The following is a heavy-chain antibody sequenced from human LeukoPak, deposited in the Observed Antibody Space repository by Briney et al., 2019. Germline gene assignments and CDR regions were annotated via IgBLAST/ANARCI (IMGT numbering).Heavy chain of an antibody. V-gene: IGHV3-21*06. Sequence: GGSLRLSGTASGLTFSTSGFNWVRQAPGKGLEWVASIGPTGSDRYHADSIKGRFTISRDNANNFLYLQMNSLRAEDTAVYYCATETNGRHYDYWGQGTLLTVSS. CDR1: GLTFSTSG. CDR3: ATETNGRHYDY. CDR2: IGPTGSDR. D-gene: IGHD1-14*01. J-gene: IGHJ4*02.